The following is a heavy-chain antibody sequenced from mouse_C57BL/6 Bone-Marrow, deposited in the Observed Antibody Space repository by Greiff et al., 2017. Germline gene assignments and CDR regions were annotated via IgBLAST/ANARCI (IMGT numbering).Heavy chain of an antibody. V-gene: IGHV1-18*01. Sequence: VQLQQSGPELVKPGASVKIPCKASGYTFTDYNTDWVKQSHGKSLEWIGDINPNNGGTIYNQKFKGKATLTVDKSSSTAYMELRSLTSEDTAVYYCARSYWYFDVWGTGTTVTVSS. J-gene: IGHJ1*03. CDR1: GYTFTDYN. CDR2: INPNNGGT. CDR3: ARSYWYFDV.